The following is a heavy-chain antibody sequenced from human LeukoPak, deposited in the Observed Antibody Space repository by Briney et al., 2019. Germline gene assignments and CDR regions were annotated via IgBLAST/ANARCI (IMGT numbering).Heavy chain of an antibody. CDR1: GYTFSSYG. V-gene: IGHV1-18*01. CDR2: ISAYNGNT. CDR3: VTSGGYCSSTSCLNLDY. J-gene: IGHJ4*02. Sequence: ASVKVSCTASGYTFSSYGISWVRQAPGQGLEWMGWISAYNGNTNYTQKLQGRVTMTTDTSTSTAYMELRSLRSDDTAVYYCVTSGGYCSSTSCLNLDYWGQGTLVTVSS. D-gene: IGHD2-2*01.